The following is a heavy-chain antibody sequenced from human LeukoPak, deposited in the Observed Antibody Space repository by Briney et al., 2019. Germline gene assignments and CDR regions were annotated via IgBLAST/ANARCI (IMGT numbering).Heavy chain of an antibody. J-gene: IGHJ4*02. V-gene: IGHV4-39*01. Sequence: SETLSLTCTVSGGSISSSSYYWGWIRQPPGTGLEWIGSIYYTGSTYYNPSLKSRVTISVDTSKNQFSLKLSSVTAADTAVYYCARLPFYYYDSSGDYWGQGTLVTVSS. CDR2: IYYTGST. D-gene: IGHD3-22*01. CDR3: ARLPFYYYDSSGDY. CDR1: GGSISSSSYY.